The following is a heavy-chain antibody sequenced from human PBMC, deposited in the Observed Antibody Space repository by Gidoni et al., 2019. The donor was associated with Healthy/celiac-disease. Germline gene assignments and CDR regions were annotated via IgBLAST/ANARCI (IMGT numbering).Heavy chain of an antibody. CDR2: IIPIFGTA. CDR1: GGTFSSYA. V-gene: IGHV1-69*01. J-gene: IGHJ2*01. Sequence: QVQLVQSGAEVKKPGSSVKVSCKASGGTFSSYAISWVRQPPGQGLEWMGGIIPIFGTANYAQKFQGRVTITADESTSTAYMELSSLRSKDTAVYYCARGLVASYQLPTPANWYFDLWDRGTLVTVSS. CDR3: ARGLVASYQLPTPANWYFDL. D-gene: IGHD2-2*01.